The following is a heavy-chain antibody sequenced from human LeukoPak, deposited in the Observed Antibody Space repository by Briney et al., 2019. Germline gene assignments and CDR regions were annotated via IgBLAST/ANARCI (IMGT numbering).Heavy chain of an antibody. CDR1: GGSISSSSYY. V-gene: IGHV4-39*01. J-gene: IGHJ4*02. CDR2: IYYSGST. Sequence: SETLSLTCTVSGGSISSSSYYWGWIRQPPGKGLEWIGSIYYSGSTYYNPSLKSRVTISVDTSKNQFSLKLSSVTAADTAVYYCARRAMVRGGTYFDYWGQGTLVTVSS. CDR3: ARRAMVRGGTYFDY. D-gene: IGHD3-10*01.